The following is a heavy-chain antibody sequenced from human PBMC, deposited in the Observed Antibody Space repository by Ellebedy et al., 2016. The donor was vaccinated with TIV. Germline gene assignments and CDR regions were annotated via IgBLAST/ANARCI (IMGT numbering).Heavy chain of an antibody. J-gene: IGHJ5*02. V-gene: IGHV1-18*01. D-gene: IGHD6-19*01. CDR1: GYTFTSYG. CDR2: ISGLNGKT. Sequence: AASVTVSCKTSGYTFTSYGVGWVRQAPGQGLEWMGWISGLNGKTKYARTVQGRVTLTTDTAARTVYMELTSLRSDDTAVYYCARDNTVGGTNWFDPWGQGTLVIVSS. CDR3: ARDNTVGGTNWFDP.